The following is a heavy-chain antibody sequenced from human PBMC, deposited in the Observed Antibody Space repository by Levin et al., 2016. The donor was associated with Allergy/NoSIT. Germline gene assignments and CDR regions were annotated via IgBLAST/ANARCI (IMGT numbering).Heavy chain of an antibody. CDR2: IDWDDEK. J-gene: IGHJ6*02. CDR3: ARIRGDYNEGNYYKYGLDV. D-gene: IGHD3-10*01. V-gene: IGHV2-70*11. Sequence: WIRQPPGKALEWLARIDWDDEKYYNTSLRTRLTISKDTSKNQVVLIMTKMDPVDTATYFCARIRGDYNEGNYYKYGLDVWGQGTTVTVSS.